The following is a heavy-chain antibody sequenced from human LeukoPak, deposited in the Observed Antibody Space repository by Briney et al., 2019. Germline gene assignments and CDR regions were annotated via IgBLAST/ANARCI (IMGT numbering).Heavy chain of an antibody. D-gene: IGHD3-10*01. J-gene: IGHJ5*02. CDR1: GGSFSGYY. Sequence: SETLSLTCAVYGGSFSGYYWSWIRQPPGKGLEWIGEINHSGSTNYNPSLKSRVTISVDTSKNQFSLKLSSVTAADPAVYYCARASTYYYGSGSYSNWFDPWGQGTLVTVSS. V-gene: IGHV4-34*01. CDR3: ARASTYYYGSGSYSNWFDP. CDR2: INHSGST.